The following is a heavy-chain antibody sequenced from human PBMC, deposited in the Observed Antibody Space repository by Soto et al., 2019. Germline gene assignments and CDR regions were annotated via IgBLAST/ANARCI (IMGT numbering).Heavy chain of an antibody. D-gene: IGHD3-3*01. CDR1: GYTFTSYG. J-gene: IGHJ4*02. CDR3: ARDYYDFWSGYYQQVGYFDY. CDR2: ISAYNGNT. V-gene: IGHV1-18*01. Sequence: RASVKVSCKASGYTFTSYGISWVRQAPGQGLEWMGWISAYNGNTNYAQKLQGRVTMTTDTSTSTAYMELRSLRSDDTAVYYCARDYYDFWSGYYQQVGYFDYWGQGTLVTVSS.